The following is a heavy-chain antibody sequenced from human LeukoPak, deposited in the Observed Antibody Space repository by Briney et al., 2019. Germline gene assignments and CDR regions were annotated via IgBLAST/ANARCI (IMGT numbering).Heavy chain of an antibody. V-gene: IGHV3-21*04. CDR2: IDSSSSYI. J-gene: IGHJ4*02. Sequence: GGSLRLSCAASGFTFSSSTMNWVRQAPGKGLEWVSCIDSSSSYIYYADSVKGRFTVSRDNAKNSLYLQMNSLRAEDTAVYYCAKDFRIGYSAHFDYWGQGALVTVSS. CDR1: GFTFSSST. D-gene: IGHD2-21*01. CDR3: AKDFRIGYSAHFDY.